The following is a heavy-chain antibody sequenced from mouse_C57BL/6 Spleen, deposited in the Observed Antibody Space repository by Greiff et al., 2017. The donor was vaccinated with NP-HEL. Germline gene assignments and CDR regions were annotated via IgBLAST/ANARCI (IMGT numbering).Heavy chain of an antibody. Sequence: QVQLKESGAELARPGASVKLSCKASGYTFTSYGISWVKQRTGQGLEWIGEIYPRSGNTYYNEKFKGKATLTADKSSSTAYMELRSLTSEDSAVYFCARSLRREGPFDYWGQGTTLTVSS. CDR1: GYTFTSYG. CDR3: ARSLRREGPFDY. J-gene: IGHJ2*01. V-gene: IGHV1-81*01. CDR2: IYPRSGNT. D-gene: IGHD1-1*01.